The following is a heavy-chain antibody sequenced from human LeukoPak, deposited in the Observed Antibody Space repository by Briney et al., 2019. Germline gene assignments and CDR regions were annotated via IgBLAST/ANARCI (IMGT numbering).Heavy chain of an antibody. CDR1: GYRFTDYT. J-gene: IGHJ4*02. V-gene: IGHV1-69-2*01. CDR2: VDPEDGET. Sequence: ASVKVSCKASGYRFTDYTIHWVQQAPGRGVQWMGRVDPEDGETIYAENFQGGVTITADTSTDTAYMELSSLRSEDTAVYHCAKPKDDYGDYFDSWGQGTQVTVSS. CDR3: AKPKDDYGDYFDS. D-gene: IGHD4/OR15-4a*01.